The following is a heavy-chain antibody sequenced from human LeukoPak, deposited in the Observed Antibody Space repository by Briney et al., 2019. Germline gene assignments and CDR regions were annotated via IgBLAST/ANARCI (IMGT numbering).Heavy chain of an antibody. D-gene: IGHD1-26*01. J-gene: IGHJ4*02. CDR1: GGSISSSYW. CDR3: ARNILGANAFDY. V-gene: IGHV4-4*02. Sequence: SETLSLTCAVSGGSISSSYWWSWVRQPPGKGLEWIGDLWHGGSTNYNPSLKSRATTSVDKSTNQFTLKVTSVTAAATAVYYCARNILGANAFDYWGQGILVTVSS. CDR2: LWHGGST.